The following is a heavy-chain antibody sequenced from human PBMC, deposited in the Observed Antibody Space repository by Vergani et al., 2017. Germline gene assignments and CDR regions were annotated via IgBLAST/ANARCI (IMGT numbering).Heavy chain of an antibody. CDR3: ARRRGYSYKNSYYYYYMDV. V-gene: IGHV3-23*01. Sequence: EVQLLESGGGLVQPGGSLRLSCAASGFTFSSYAMSWVRQAPGKGLEWVSAISGSGGSTYYADSVKGRFTISRDNSKNTLYLQMNSLRAEDTAVYYCARRRGYSYKNSYYYYYMDVWGKGTTVTVSS. CDR1: GFTFSSYA. D-gene: IGHD5-18*01. J-gene: IGHJ6*03. CDR2: ISGSGGST.